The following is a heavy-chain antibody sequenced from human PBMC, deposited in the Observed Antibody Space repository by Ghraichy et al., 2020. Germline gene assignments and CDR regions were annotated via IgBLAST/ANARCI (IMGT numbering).Heavy chain of an antibody. V-gene: IGHV1-18*01. J-gene: IGHJ3*02. CDR3: ARLRITMVRGPHAFDI. D-gene: IGHD3-10*01. CDR2: ISAYNGNT. Sequence: ASVKVSCKASGYTFTSYGISWVRQAPGQGLEWMGWISAYNGNTNYAQKLQGRVTMTTDTSTSTAYMELRSLRSDDTAVYYCARLRITMVRGPHAFDIWGQGTMVTVSS. CDR1: GYTFTSYG.